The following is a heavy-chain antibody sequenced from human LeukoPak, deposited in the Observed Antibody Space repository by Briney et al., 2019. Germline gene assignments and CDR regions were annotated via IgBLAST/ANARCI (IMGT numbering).Heavy chain of an antibody. CDR3: VRDHDWSFDL. CDR2: INSDTNIT. V-gene: IGHV3-48*02. Sequence: GGSLRLSCVASGVSFSSYPMKWVRQAPGKCLEGVAQINSDTNITPHTASVSGRFTISRDNAKNSLYLHVNSLRDEDTAVYYCVRDHDWSFDLWGQGALVTVSS. CDR1: GVSFSSYP. D-gene: IGHD1-1*01. J-gene: IGHJ4*02.